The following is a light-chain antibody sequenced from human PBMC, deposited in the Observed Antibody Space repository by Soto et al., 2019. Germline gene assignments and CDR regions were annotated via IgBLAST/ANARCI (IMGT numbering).Light chain of an antibody. J-gene: IGKJ5*01. CDR2: DAS. V-gene: IGKV3-11*01. CDR1: QSVSSY. Sequence: IVFTQSPATLSLPPSERATLSCRASQSVSSYFAWYQQKPGQAPRLLIYDASNRATGIPARFSGSGSGTDFTLTISSLEPEDFAVYYCQQRSDWPITFGQGTRLEIK. CDR3: QQRSDWPIT.